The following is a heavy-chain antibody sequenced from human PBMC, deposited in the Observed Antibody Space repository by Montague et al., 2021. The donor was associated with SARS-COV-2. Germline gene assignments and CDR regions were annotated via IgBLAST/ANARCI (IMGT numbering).Heavy chain of an antibody. Sequence: SLRLSGAASGFTFSRYWMSWVRQTPGKGLEWVANIKPDGGEKHYLDSVXGRFTISRDNAKNSLNLQMDSLRAEDTALYYCARDSRIVGATGGMDVWGQGTTVIVSS. CDR1: GFTFSRYW. J-gene: IGHJ6*02. V-gene: IGHV3-7*03. D-gene: IGHD1-26*01. CDR2: IKPDGGEK. CDR3: ARDSRIVGATGGMDV.